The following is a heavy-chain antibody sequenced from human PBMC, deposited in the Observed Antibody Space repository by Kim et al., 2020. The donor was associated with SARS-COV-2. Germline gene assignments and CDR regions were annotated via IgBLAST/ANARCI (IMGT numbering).Heavy chain of an antibody. CDR2: IKSKTDGGTT. CDR3: TIRGGLYVEGFDY. J-gene: IGHJ4*02. CDR1: GFTFSDAW. D-gene: IGHD2-8*01. V-gene: IGHV3-15*01. Sequence: GGSLRLSCAASGFTFSDAWMTRVRQAPGKGLEWVGRIKSKTDGGTTDYAAPVKGRFTISRDKSQNTLYLQMNSLKTEDTAVYYCTIRGGLYVEGFDYWGQGTLVTVSS.